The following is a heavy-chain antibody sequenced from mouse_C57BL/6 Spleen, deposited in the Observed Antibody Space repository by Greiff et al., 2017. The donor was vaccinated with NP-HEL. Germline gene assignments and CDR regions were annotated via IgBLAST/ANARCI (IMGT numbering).Heavy chain of an antibody. CDR3: ARDGGEYYFDY. D-gene: IGHD1-1*02. Sequence: EVQVVESGGGLVKPGGSLKLSCAASGFTFSSYAMSWVRQTPEKRLEWVATISDGGSYTYYPDNVKGRFTISRDNAKNNLYLQMSHLKSEDTAMYYCARDGGEYYFDYWGQGTTLTVSS. CDR2: ISDGGSYT. J-gene: IGHJ2*01. CDR1: GFTFSSYA. V-gene: IGHV5-4*01.